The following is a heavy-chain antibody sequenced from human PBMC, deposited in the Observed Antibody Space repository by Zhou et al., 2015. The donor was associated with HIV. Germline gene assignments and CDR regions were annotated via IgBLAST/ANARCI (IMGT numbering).Heavy chain of an antibody. J-gene: IGHJ2*01. CDR1: GGPFNSYS. Sequence: QVQLVQSGAEVKKPGSSVKVSCKASGGPFNSYSINWVRQAPGHALEWMGGIIPILRIPNYTETLQGRVTITADKSTNTAYMELSSLRSEDTATYYCAREGWGSWYLDLWGRGTLVSVSS. CDR3: AREGWGSWYLDL. V-gene: IGHV1-69*04. D-gene: IGHD7-27*01. CDR2: IIPILRIP.